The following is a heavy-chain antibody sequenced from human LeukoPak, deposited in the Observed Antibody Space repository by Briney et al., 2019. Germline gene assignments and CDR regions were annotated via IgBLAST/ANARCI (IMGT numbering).Heavy chain of an antibody. CDR3: AREDYYDSSGYYFDC. CDR1: GGSFSGYY. D-gene: IGHD3-22*01. V-gene: IGHV4-38-2*01. Sequence: SETLSLTCAVYGGSFSGYYWGWLRQSPGKGLEWIGSIYHSGSTYYSPSLRRRITISVDTSKNQFSLKLSSVTAADTAVYYCAREDYYDSSGYYFDCWGQGTLVTVSS. J-gene: IGHJ4*02. CDR2: IYHSGST.